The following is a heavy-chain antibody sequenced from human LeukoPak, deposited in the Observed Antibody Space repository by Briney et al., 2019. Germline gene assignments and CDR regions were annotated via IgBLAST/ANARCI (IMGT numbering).Heavy chain of an antibody. V-gene: IGHV6-1*01. D-gene: IGHD3-10*01. Sequence: QTLSLTCAISGDSVSGSPAVWNWIRQSPSRGLEWLGRAYYRSKWYIDYAVSVKGRITITPDTSKNQFSLQLNSVTPEDAAVYYCARGAVRGGTNFDYWGQGTLVTVSS. J-gene: IGHJ4*02. CDR3: ARGAVRGGTNFDY. CDR1: GDSVSGSPAV. CDR2: AYYRSKWYI.